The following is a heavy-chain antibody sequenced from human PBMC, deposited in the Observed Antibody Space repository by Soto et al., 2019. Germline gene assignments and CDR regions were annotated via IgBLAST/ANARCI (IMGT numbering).Heavy chain of an antibody. CDR3: ARGTVTTFFFLSNRQQPKSIHFPTRRSSDL. Sequence: SVKVYCKASGGTFSSYAISWVRQAPGQGLEWMGGIIPIFGTANYAQKFQGRVTITADESTSTAYMELSSLRSEDTAVYYCARGTVTTFFFLSNRQQPKSIHFPTRRSSDL. J-gene: IGHJ2*01. D-gene: IGHD4-4*01. V-gene: IGHV1-69*13. CDR2: IIPIFGTA. CDR1: GGTFSSYA.